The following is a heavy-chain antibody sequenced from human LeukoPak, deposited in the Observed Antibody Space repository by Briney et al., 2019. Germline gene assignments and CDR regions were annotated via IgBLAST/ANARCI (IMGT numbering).Heavy chain of an antibody. V-gene: IGHV4-34*01. CDR3: ARSLMMGTYYFDY. J-gene: IGHJ4*02. D-gene: IGHD3-16*01. Sequence: SETLSLTCAVYGGSFSGYYWGWIRQPPGKGLEWIGEINHSGSTNYNPSLKSRVTISVDTSKNQFSLKLSSVTAADTAVYYCARSLMMGTYYFDYWGQGTLVTVSS. CDR1: GGSFSGYY. CDR2: INHSGST.